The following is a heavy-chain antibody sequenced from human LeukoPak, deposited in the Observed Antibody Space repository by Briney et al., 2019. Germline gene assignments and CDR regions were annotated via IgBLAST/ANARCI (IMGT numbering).Heavy chain of an antibody. CDR2: ISGSGGST. CDR1: GFTFSSYA. J-gene: IGHJ4*02. V-gene: IGHV3-23*01. Sequence: GGSLRLSCAASGFTFSSYAMSWVRQAPGKGLEWVSAISGSGGSTYYADSVKGRFTISRDNSKNNLYLQMNSLRAEDTAVYYCARVPYDYVWGSYRPSYYFDYWGQGTLVTVSS. CDR3: ARVPYDYVWGSYRPSYYFDY. D-gene: IGHD3-16*02.